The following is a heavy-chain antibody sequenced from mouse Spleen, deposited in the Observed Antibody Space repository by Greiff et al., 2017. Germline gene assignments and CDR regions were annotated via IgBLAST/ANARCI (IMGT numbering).Heavy chain of an antibody. CDR1: GYTFTDYE. J-gene: IGHJ2*01. D-gene: IGHD1-1*01. V-gene: IGHV1-15*01. Sequence: QVQLKQPGAELVRPGASVTLSCKASGYTFTDYEMHWVKQTPVHGLEWIGAIDPETGGTAYNQKFKGKAILTADKSSSTAYMELRSLTSEDSAVYYCLITTADYWGQGTTLTVSS. CDR2: IDPETGGT. CDR3: LITTADY.